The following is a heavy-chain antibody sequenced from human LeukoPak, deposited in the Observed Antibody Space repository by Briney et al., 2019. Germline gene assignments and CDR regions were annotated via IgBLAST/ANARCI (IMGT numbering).Heavy chain of an antibody. J-gene: IGHJ4*02. CDR1: GYTFTGYH. CDR2: MNPNSGNT. V-gene: IGHV1-8*02. CDR3: ARADGSGSPIDY. D-gene: IGHD3-10*01. Sequence: ASVKVSCKASGYTFTGYHMHWVRQATGQGLEWMGWMNPNSGNTGYAQKFQGRVTMTRNTSISTAYMELSSLRSEDTAVYYCARADGSGSPIDYWGQGTLVTVSS.